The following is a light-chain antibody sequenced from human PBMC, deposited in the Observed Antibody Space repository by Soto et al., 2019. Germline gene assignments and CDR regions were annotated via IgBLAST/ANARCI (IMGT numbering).Light chain of an antibody. CDR3: HQSSSTPLT. Sequence: DVQMTQSPSSLSASVGDSVTITCRASQSVFNHLSWFQQRPGKEPKLLLYDASSLHAGVPSRFSGSGYGTDFTLTISSLQPEDFAVYYCHQSSSTPLTFGGGTRVELK. V-gene: IGKV1-39*01. J-gene: IGKJ4*01. CDR2: DAS. CDR1: QSVFNH.